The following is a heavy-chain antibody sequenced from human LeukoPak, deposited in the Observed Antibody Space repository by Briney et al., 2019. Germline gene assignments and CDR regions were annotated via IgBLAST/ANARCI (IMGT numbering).Heavy chain of an antibody. D-gene: IGHD6-13*01. CDR1: GFTFSSYS. V-gene: IGHV3-30*18. Sequence: GGSLRLSCAASGFTFSSYSMNWVRQAPGKGLEWVAVISYDGSNKYYADSVKGRFTISRDNSKNTLYLQMNSLRAEDTAVYYCAKDSGAQYSSSSFFDYWGQGTLVTVSS. CDR2: ISYDGSNK. J-gene: IGHJ4*02. CDR3: AKDSGAQYSSSSFFDY.